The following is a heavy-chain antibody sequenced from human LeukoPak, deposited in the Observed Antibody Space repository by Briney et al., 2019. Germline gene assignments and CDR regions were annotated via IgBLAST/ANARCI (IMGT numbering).Heavy chain of an antibody. CDR1: GFSFTTYW. Sequence: GGSLRLSCAASGFSFTTYWMSWVRQAKGKGLEWVANINQDGTEKYYVDSVKGRFTISRDNGKNSLYLQMNSLRVEDTAVYYCAKLAKYFYGAETFYFFEHWGQGTPVTASS. CDR3: AKLAKYFYGAETFYFFEH. CDR2: INQDGTEK. J-gene: IGHJ4*02. D-gene: IGHD3-10*01. V-gene: IGHV3-7*01.